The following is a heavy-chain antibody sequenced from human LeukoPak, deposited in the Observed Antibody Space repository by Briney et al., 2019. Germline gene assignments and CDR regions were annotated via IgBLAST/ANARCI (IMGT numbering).Heavy chain of an antibody. CDR3: ASGDSGYSGYDRTYYLDY. CDR2: IYYSGST. V-gene: IGHV4-39*01. Sequence: SETLSLTCTVSGGSISSSSYYWGWIRQPPGKGLEWIGSIYYSGSTYYNPSLKSRVTISVDTSKNQSSLKLSSVTAADTAVYYCASGDSGYSGYDRTYYLDYWGQGTLVTVSS. J-gene: IGHJ4*02. CDR1: GGSISSSSYY. D-gene: IGHD5-12*01.